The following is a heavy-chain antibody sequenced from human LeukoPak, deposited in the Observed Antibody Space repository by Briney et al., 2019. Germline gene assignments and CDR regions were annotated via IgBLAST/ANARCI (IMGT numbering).Heavy chain of an antibody. V-gene: IGHV1-8*01. D-gene: IGHD3-16*01. CDR3: ARDGVGILGIPHYLDY. CDR2: MNPNSGNT. Sequence: GASVKVSCKASGYTFTSYDINWVRQATGQGLEWMGWMNPNSGNTGYTQKFQGRVTMTRNTSISTAYMELSSLRSEGTAVYYCARDGVGILGIPHYLDYWGQGTLVTVSS. J-gene: IGHJ4*02. CDR1: GYTFTSYD.